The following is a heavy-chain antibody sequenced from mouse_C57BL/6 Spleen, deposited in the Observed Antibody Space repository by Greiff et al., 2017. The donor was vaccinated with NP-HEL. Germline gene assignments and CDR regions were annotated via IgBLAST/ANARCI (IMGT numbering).Heavy chain of an antibody. Sequence: DVKLQESGPGLVKPSQSLSLTCSVTGYSITSDYYWNWIRQFPGNKLEWMGYISYDGSNNYNPSLKNRISITRDTSKNQFFLKLNSVTTEDTATYYCARDNGYYGVWFAYWGQGTLVTVSA. CDR2: ISYDGSN. J-gene: IGHJ3*01. V-gene: IGHV3-6*01. D-gene: IGHD2-3*01. CDR1: GYSITSDYY. CDR3: ARDNGYYGVWFAY.